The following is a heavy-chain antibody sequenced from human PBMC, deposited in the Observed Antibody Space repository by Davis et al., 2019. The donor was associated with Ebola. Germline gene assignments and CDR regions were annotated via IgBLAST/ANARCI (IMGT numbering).Heavy chain of an antibody. Sequence: GESLKISCAASGFTFSSYWMHWVRQAPGKGLVWVSRINSDGSSTSYADSVKGRFTISRDNAKNTLYLQMNSLRAEDTAVYYCARAYSNLLGYWGQGTLVTVSS. D-gene: IGHD4-11*01. J-gene: IGHJ4*02. CDR3: ARAYSNLLGY. V-gene: IGHV3-74*01. CDR1: GFTFSSYW. CDR2: INSDGSST.